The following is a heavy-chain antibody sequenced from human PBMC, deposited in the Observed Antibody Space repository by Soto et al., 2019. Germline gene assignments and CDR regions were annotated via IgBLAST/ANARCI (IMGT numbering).Heavy chain of an antibody. J-gene: IGHJ5*02. V-gene: IGHV3-73*02. Sequence: EVQLVESGGGLVQPGGSLKLSCAASGFAFSGSAMYWVRQASGKGPEWVGRIRSKGHNNATEYAASVKGRFTISRDDSKNTAYLQMNSLQPADTAVYYCTRALFSFDYSGILWFDPWGQGTLVSVSS. CDR2: IRSKGHNNAT. D-gene: IGHD3-10*01. CDR3: TRALFSFDYSGILWFDP. CDR1: GFAFSGSA.